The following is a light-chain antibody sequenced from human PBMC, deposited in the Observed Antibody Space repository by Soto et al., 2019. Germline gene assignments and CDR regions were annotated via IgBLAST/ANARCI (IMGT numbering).Light chain of an antibody. CDR1: SRDVGSYNL. CDR2: EGT. Sequence: QSALTQPASVSGSPGQSITISCTGTSRDVGSYNLVSWYQQHPGKAPKLMIYEGTNRPSGVSNRFSGSKSGNTASLRISGLQAEDEAHYYCSSYAGRVVFGGGTKLTVL. CDR3: SSYAGRVV. V-gene: IGLV2-23*01. J-gene: IGLJ2*01.